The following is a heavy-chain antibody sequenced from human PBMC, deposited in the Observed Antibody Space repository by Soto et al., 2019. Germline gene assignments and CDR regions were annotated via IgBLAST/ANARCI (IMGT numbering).Heavy chain of an antibody. J-gene: IGHJ6*02. D-gene: IGHD3-10*01. CDR1: GYTFTGYY. CDR3: ARHWGYYGSGSLSNYYYYGMDV. CDR2: INPNSGGT. Sequence: ASVKVSCKASGYTFTGYYMHWVRQAPGQGLVWMGWINPNSGGTNYAQKFQGWVTMTRDTSISTAYMELSRLRSDDTAVYYCARHWGYYGSGSLSNYYYYGMDVWGQGTTVTVSS. V-gene: IGHV1-2*04.